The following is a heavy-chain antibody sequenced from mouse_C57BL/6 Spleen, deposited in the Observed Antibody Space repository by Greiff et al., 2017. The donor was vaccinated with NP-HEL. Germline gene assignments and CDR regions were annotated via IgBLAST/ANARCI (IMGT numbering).Heavy chain of an antibody. CDR1: GYTFTSYG. Sequence: QVQLKESGAELARPGASVKLSCKASGYTFTSYGISWVKQRTGQGLEWIGEIYPRSGNTYYNEKFKGKATLTADKSSSTAYMELRSLTSEDSAVYFCARRWDGVYWYFDVWGTGTTVTVSS. CDR2: IYPRSGNT. CDR3: ARRWDGVYWYFDV. V-gene: IGHV1-81*01. J-gene: IGHJ1*03. D-gene: IGHD4-1*01.